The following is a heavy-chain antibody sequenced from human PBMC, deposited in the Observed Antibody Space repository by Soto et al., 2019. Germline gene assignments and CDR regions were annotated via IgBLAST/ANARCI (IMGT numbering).Heavy chain of an antibody. V-gene: IGHV3-30*14. J-gene: IGHJ4*02. CDR2: ISYDGSTK. Sequence: QVQLVESGGGVVQPGRSLRLSCAASGFSFDTYAMHWVRQAPGKGLEWVAFISYDGSTKSYADSVKGRFTLSRDNSKYTPSLQMNNLRPVDTAVYFCARDPRTSIVMLTVPFDFWGQGALVTVSS. CDR3: ARDPRTSIVMLTVPFDF. CDR1: GFSFDTYA. D-gene: IGHD2-21*02.